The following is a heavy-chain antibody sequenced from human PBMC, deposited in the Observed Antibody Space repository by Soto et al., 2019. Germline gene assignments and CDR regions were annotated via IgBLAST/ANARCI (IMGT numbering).Heavy chain of an antibody. D-gene: IGHD2-8*02. V-gene: IGHV4-34*01. CDR1: SGSFSGYY. J-gene: IGHJ4*02. CDR2: INHSGST. Sequence: QVQLQQWGAGLLKPSDTLSLTCAVYSGSFSGYYWTWIRQPPGTGLEWIGEINHSGSTNYNPSLKSRVTISVDTSKNQFSLKLTSVTAADTAVYYCARDKITGLFDYWGQGTLVTVSS. CDR3: ARDKITGLFDY.